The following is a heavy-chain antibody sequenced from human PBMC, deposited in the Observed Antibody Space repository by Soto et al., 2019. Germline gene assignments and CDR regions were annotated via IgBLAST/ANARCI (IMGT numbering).Heavy chain of an antibody. J-gene: IGHJ5*02. V-gene: IGHV4-30-2*01. D-gene: IGHD2-21*02. CDR2: IYQSGST. CDR1: GAPITSGAYS. CDR3: ARDMSGCSSSDCYLSGWFDP. Sequence: SETLSLTCTVSGAPITSGAYSWSWIRQPPGKGLEWIGFIYQSGSTHYNPSLKSRVTISVDRSKNHFSLQLTSLTAADTAVYYCARDMSGCSSSDCYLSGWFDPWGPETLVTVSS.